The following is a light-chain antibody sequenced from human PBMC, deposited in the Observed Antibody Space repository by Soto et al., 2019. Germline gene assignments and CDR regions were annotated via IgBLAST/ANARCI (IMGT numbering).Light chain of an antibody. CDR1: QYINTR. V-gene: IGKV3-11*01. Sequence: EIVLTQSPATLSAFPCYIVTLSCMSSQYINTRLAWYQHRPGQAPRLLIYQTSIRAAGIPARFSASGSGTDFTLTISDVQPEDFALYYCHQRQSWPRTFGQGTKVDIK. CDR2: QTS. J-gene: IGKJ1*01. CDR3: HQRQSWPRT.